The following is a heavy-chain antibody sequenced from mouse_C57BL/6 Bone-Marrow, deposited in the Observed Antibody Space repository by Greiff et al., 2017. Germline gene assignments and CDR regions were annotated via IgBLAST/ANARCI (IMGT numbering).Heavy chain of an antibody. D-gene: IGHD1-1*01. CDR3: AICTVVATVWYFDV. V-gene: IGHV1-74*01. Sequence: QVQLQQPGAELVKPGASVKVSCKASGYTFTSYWMHWVKQRPGQGLEWIGRIHPSDSDTNYNQKFKGKATLTVDKSSSTAYMQLSSLTSEDSAVYVYAICTVVATVWYFDVWGTGTTVTVSS. J-gene: IGHJ1*03. CDR2: IHPSDSDT. CDR1: GYTFTSYW.